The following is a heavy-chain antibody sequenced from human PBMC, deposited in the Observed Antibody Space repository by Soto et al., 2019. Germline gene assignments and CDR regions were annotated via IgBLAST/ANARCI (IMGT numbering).Heavy chain of an antibody. CDR3: ARGGISHWAYFYYMDV. Sequence: QVQLQQWSAGLLKPSETLSLTCVVSGGSLSDYFWSWIRQPPGMALEWIGEINHLGSINYNPSLKSRVTMSVDTSKNQFSLTLNSVTAADTATYYCARGGISHWAYFYYMDVRDRGTTVSVSS. D-gene: IGHD2-21*01. V-gene: IGHV4-34*01. CDR2: INHLGSI. J-gene: IGHJ6*03. CDR1: GGSLSDYF.